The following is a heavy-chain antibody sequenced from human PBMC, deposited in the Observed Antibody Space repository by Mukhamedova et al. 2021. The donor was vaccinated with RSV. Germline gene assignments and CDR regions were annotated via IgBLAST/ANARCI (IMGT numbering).Heavy chain of an antibody. CDR2: ISDNSITT. Sequence: AMSWVRQAPGKGLEWVAGISDNSITTHFVDSVKGRFTISRDNSKNTLYLQMNSLNVEDTAVYYCAKDFWSGLKHQFDYWGQGTLV. D-gene: IGHD3-3*01. CDR1: A. V-gene: IGHV3-23*01. J-gene: IGHJ4*02. CDR3: AKDFWSGLKHQFDY.